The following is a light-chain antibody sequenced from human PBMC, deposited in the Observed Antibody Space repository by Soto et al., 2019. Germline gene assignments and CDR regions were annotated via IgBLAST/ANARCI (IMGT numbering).Light chain of an antibody. CDR2: GNS. V-gene: IGLV1-40*01. J-gene: IGLJ2*01. CDR1: SSNIGAGYD. Sequence: QSVLTQPPSVSGAPGQRVTISCTGNSSNIGAGYDVHWYQQLPGTAPKLLIYGNSNRPSGVPDRFSGSKSGTSASLAITGLQAEDEADYYCQSYDSSLSGWGVFGGGTKVTVL. CDR3: QSYDSSLSGWGV.